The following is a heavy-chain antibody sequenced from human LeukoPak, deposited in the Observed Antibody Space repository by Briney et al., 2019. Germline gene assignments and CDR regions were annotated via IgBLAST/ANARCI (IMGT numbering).Heavy chain of an antibody. V-gene: IGHV4-34*01. J-gene: IGHJ4*02. CDR1: GGSFSGYY. D-gene: IGHD3-10*01. Sequence: SETLSLTCAVYGGSFSGYYWSSIRQPPGKGLEWIGEINHSGSTNYNPSLKSRVTISVDTSKNQFSLKLSSVTAADTAVYYCASWWFGELPDYWGQGTLVTVSS. CDR3: ASWWFGELPDY. CDR2: INHSGST.